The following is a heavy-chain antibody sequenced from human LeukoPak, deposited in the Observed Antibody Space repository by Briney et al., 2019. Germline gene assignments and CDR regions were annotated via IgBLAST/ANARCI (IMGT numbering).Heavy chain of an antibody. J-gene: IGHJ5*02. D-gene: IGHD6-13*01. V-gene: IGHV1-2*02. Sequence: GASVKASCKASGCTFTRYYMHWVRQAPGQGLEWMGWINPSSGGTNYAQKFQGRVTMTRDTSISTAYMELSRLRSDDTAVYYCARTSLLRIAAAVTFDPWGQGTLVTVSS. CDR2: INPSSGGT. CDR1: GCTFTRYY. CDR3: ARTSLLRIAAAVTFDP.